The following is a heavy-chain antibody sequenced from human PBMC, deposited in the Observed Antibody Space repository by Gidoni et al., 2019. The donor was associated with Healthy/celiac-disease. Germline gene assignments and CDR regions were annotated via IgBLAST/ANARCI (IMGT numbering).Heavy chain of an antibody. V-gene: IGHV4-39*01. CDR2: IYYSGST. J-gene: IGHJ4*02. D-gene: IGHD5-12*01. Sequence: QLQLQESGPGLVKPSETLSLTCTVSGGSISSRSYYWGWIRQPPGKGLEWIGSIYYSGSTYYNPSLKSRVTISVDTSKNQFSLKLSSVTAADTAVYYCARNIVATIGGGFGYWGQGTLVTVSS. CDR3: ARNIVATIGGGFGY. CDR1: GGSISSRSYY.